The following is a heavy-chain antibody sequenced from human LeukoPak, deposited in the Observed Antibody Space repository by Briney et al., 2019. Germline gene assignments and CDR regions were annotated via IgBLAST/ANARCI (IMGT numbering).Heavy chain of an antibody. D-gene: IGHD3-22*01. CDR1: GGSISSGDYY. CDR2: IYYSGST. V-gene: IGHV4-30-4*01. CDR3: ARFPVYYDSSGYGDAFDI. Sequence: SETLSLTCTVSGGSISSGDYYWSWIRQPPGKGLEWIGYIYYSGSTYYNPSLKSRVTISVDTSKNQFSLKLSSVTAAGTAVYYCARFPVYYDSSGYGDAFDIWGQGTMVTVSS. J-gene: IGHJ3*02.